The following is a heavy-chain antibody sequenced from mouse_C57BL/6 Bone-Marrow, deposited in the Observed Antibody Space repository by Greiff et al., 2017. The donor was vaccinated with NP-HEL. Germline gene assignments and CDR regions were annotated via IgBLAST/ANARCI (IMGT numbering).Heavy chain of an antibody. CDR2: SRNKANDYTT. CDR3: ARDAWDYLFAD. D-gene: IGHD2-4*01. Sequence: EVKLMESGGGLVQSGRSLRLSCATSGFTFSDFYMEWVRQAPGQGLEWIAASRNKANDYTTEYSASVKGRFIVSRDTSQSILYLEMNTLEAEDTAIYYSARDAWDYLFADWGQGTLVTVAA. V-gene: IGHV7-1*01. CDR1: GFTFSDFY. J-gene: IGHJ3*01.